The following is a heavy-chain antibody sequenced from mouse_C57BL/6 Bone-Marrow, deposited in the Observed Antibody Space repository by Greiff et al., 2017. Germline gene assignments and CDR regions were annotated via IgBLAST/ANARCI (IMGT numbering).Heavy chain of an antibody. CDR3: ARVYYYAMDY. CDR1: GFTFSSYA. V-gene: IGHV5-4*03. CDR2: ISDGGSYT. J-gene: IGHJ4*01. Sequence: EVKLMESGGGLVKPGGSLKLSCAASGFTFSSYAMSWVRPTPEKRLEWVATISDGGSYTYYPDNVKGRFTISRDNAKNNLYLQMSHLKSEDTAMYYCARVYYYAMDYWGQGTSVTVSS.